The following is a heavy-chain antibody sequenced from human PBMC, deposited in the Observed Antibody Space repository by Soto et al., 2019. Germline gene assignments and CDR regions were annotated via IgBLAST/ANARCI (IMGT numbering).Heavy chain of an antibody. D-gene: IGHD2-2*01. V-gene: IGHV3-74*01. CDR3: AREERGYCSSTSCSFDY. CDR2: INSDGSST. CDR1: GFPFRSYW. Sequence: PGGALRLCCPASGFPFRSYWMGWGRQAAGKGLVWVSRINSDGSSTSYADSVKGRFTISRDNAKNTLYLQMNSLRAEDTAVYYCAREERGYCSSTSCSFDYWGQGT. J-gene: IGHJ4*02.